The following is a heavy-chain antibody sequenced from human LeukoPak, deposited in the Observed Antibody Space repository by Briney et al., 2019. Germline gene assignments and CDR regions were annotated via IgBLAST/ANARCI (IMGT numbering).Heavy chain of an antibody. CDR3: AKGDFWSGYYLVAFDI. CDR2: ISGSGGST. Sequence: AISGSGGSTYYADSVKGRFTISRDNSKNTLYLQMNSLRAEDTAVYYCAKGDFWSGYYLVAFDIWGQGTMVTVS. D-gene: IGHD3-3*01. J-gene: IGHJ3*02. V-gene: IGHV3-23*01.